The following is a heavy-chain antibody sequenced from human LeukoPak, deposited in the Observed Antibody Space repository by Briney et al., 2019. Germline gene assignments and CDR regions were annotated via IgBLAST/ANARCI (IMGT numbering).Heavy chain of an antibody. CDR2: IIPILGIA. Sequence: ASVKVSCKASGGTFSSYAISWVRQAPGQGLEWMGRIIPILGIANYAQKFQGRVTITADKSTSTAYMELSRLRSDDTAVYYCAREKRYCSGGSCSKPHDYWGQGTLVTVSS. CDR3: AREKRYCSGGSCSKPHDY. J-gene: IGHJ4*02. CDR1: GGTFSSYA. V-gene: IGHV1-69*04. D-gene: IGHD2-15*01.